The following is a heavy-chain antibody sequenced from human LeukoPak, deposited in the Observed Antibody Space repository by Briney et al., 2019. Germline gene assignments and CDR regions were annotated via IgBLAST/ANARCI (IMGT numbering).Heavy chain of an antibody. J-gene: IGHJ4*02. D-gene: IGHD3-22*01. Sequence: SETLSLTCDVYGGSFSGYYWNWIRQPPGKGLEWIGEINHSGSTNYNPSLKSRVTIPVDTSKNQFPLKLSSVTAPDTAVYYCARRRRYYDSSGYYDNLDYWGQGILVTVSS. CDR1: GGSFSGYY. CDR2: INHSGST. CDR3: ARRRRYYDSSGYYDNLDY. V-gene: IGHV4-34*01.